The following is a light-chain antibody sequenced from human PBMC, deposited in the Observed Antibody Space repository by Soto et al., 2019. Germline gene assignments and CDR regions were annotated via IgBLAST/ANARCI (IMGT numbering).Light chain of an antibody. Sequence: QPASVSGSPGQSITISCTGTSSDVGNYNLVSWYQQHPGKAPKLMIYDVSKRPSGVSNRFSGSKSGNTASLTISGLQADDEADDYCCSYAGDSYVFGTGTKVTVL. CDR1: SSDVGNYNL. CDR2: DVS. CDR3: CSYAGDSYV. J-gene: IGLJ1*01. V-gene: IGLV2-23*02.